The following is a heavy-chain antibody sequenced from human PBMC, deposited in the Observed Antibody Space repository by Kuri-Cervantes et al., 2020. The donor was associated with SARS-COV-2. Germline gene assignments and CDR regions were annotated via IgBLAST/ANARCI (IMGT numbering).Heavy chain of an antibody. CDR2: IWYDGSNK. D-gene: IGHD3-22*01. J-gene: IGHJ6*02. Sequence: GESLKISRAASGFTFSSYGMHWVRQAPGKGLEWVAVIWYDGSNKYYADSVKGRFTISRDNSKNTLYLQMNSLRAEDTAVYYCARGPTYYYDSSGYYYPRATNYYYYGMDVWGQGNTVPVAS. CDR1: GFTFSSYG. CDR3: ARGPTYYYDSSGYYYPRATNYYYYGMDV. V-gene: IGHV3-33*01.